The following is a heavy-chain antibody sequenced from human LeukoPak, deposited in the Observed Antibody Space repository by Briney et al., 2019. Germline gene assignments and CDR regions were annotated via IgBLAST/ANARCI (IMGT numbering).Heavy chain of an antibody. CDR2: ISSSGSTI. D-gene: IGHD4-17*01. CDR3: ASNKKGLRFFPNSHGMDV. V-gene: IGHV3-11*01. J-gene: IGHJ6*02. Sequence: PGGSLRLSCAASGFSLSGYWMSWVRQAPGKGLEWVSYISSSGSTIYYADSVKGRFTISRDNAKNSLYLQMNSLRAEDTAVYYCASNKKGLRFFPNSHGMDVWGQGTTVTVSS. CDR1: GFSLSGYW.